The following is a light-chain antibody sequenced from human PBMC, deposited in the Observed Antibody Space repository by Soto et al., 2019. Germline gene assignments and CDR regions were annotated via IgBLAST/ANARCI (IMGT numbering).Light chain of an antibody. Sequence: QSALTQPASVSGSPGQSITISCAGTSSDLGGYNYVSWYQQHPGKAPKLMIYDVTTRPSGVSNRFSGSKSGNTASLTISGLQTEDEADYYCSSYASGSTLVIFGGGTKVTVL. CDR1: SSDLGGYNY. V-gene: IGLV2-14*01. J-gene: IGLJ2*01. CDR2: DVT. CDR3: SSYASGSTLVI.